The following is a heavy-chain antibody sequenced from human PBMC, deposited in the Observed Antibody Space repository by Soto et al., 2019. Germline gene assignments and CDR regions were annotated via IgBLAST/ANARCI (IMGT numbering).Heavy chain of an antibody. CDR1: GFTFSRYD. V-gene: IGHV3-13*01. CDR3: ARLAKDCSGGSCYSTPDY. D-gene: IGHD2-15*01. Sequence: EVHLVESGGGLVQPGGSLRLSCAASGFTFSRYDMHWVRQPTGKGLEWVSGIDTRGDTYYPGSVKGRFTVSREDAKNSLYLQMNLLTAGDPAVYYCARLAKDCSGGSCYSTPDYWGQGTLVTVSS. J-gene: IGHJ4*02. CDR2: IDTRGDT.